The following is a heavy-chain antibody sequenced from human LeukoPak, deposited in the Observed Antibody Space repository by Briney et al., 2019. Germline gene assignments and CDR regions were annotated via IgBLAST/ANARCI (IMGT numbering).Heavy chain of an antibody. V-gene: IGHV3-15*01. Sequence: GGSLRLSCAASGFTFSNAWMSWVRQAPGKGLEWVGRIKSETDGGTTDYAAPVKGRFTISRDDSKNTLYLQMNSLKTEDTAVYYCTTDPEGGENIVVVPAAMSVYGMNVWGKGTTVTVSS. CDR1: GFTFSNAW. D-gene: IGHD2-2*01. J-gene: IGHJ6*04. CDR2: IKSETDGGTT. CDR3: TTDPEGGENIVVVPAAMSVYGMNV.